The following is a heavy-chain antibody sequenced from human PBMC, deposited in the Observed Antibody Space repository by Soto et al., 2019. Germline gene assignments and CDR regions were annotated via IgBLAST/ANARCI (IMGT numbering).Heavy chain of an antibody. CDR1: GGSISSSSYY. CDR2: IYYSGST. Sequence: QLQLQESGPGLVKPSETLSLTCTVSGGSISSSSYYWGWIRQPPGKGLEWIGSIYYSGSTYYNPPLKSRVTISVDTSKNQFSLKLSSVTAAETAVYYCARHVYGDYVSPWYFDLWGRGTLFTVSS. CDR3: ARHVYGDYVSPWYFDL. V-gene: IGHV4-39*01. D-gene: IGHD4-17*01. J-gene: IGHJ2*01.